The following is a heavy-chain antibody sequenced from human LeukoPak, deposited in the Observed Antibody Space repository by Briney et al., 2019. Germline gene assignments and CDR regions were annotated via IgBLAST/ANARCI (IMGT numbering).Heavy chain of an antibody. CDR1: GFTFSSYS. V-gene: IGHV3-21*04. D-gene: IGHD1-26*01. CDR2: ISSSTSYI. J-gene: IGHJ4*02. Sequence: RAGGSLRLSCAASGFTFSSYSMNWIRQAPGKGLEWVSSISSSTSYIYYVDSVKGRFTISRDNSKNTLYLQMNSLRAEDTALYFCAKKAQYNGNYPLDYWGQGTLVTVSS. CDR3: AKKAQYNGNYPLDY.